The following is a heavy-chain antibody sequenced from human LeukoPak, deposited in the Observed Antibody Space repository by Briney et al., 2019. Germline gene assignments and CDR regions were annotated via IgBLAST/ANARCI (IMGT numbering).Heavy chain of an antibody. CDR2: IYYSGNT. CDR3: ARELHYALDY. CDR1: GGSISSGGYY. Sequence: SETLSLTCTVSGGSISSGGYYWSWIRQHPGKGLEWIGYIYYSGNTYYNPSLKSRVTISVDTSKNQFSLKLSSVTAADTAVYYCARELHYALDYWGQGTLVTVSS. V-gene: IGHV4-31*03. D-gene: IGHD2-2*01. J-gene: IGHJ4*02.